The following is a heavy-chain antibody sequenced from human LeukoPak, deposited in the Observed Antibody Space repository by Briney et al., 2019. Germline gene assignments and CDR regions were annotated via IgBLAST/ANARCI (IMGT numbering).Heavy chain of an antibody. V-gene: IGHV3-21*01. D-gene: IGHD3-9*01. CDR3: ARAPVDSDLDY. Sequence: PGGPLRLSCAASGFPFSSYSMDWVRQAPGKGLEWVSSISSSSSYIYYADSVKGRFTISRDNAKNSLYLQMNSLRAEDTAVYYCARAPVDSDLDYWGQGTLVTVSS. CDR2: ISSSSSYI. CDR1: GFPFSSYS. J-gene: IGHJ4*02.